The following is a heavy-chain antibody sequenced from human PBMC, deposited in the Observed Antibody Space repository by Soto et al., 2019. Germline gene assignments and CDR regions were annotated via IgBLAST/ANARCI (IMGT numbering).Heavy chain of an antibody. V-gene: IGHV4-59*01. J-gene: IGHJ6*03. CDR3: ARDRAFCSGRSCSSRPDYYYYMDV. Sequence: QVQLQESGPGLVKPSETLSLTCTVSGVSISSSYWSWIRQPPGKGLEWIGYIYNSGSTNYNPSLKSRVTISVETSKNPVSLGLSSATAADTAVYYCARDRAFCSGRSCSSRPDYYYYMDVWGKGTTVTVS. CDR2: IYNSGST. CDR1: GVSISSSY. D-gene: IGHD2-15*01.